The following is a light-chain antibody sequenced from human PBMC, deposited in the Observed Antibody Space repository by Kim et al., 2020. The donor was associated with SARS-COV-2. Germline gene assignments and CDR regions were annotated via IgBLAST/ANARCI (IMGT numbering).Light chain of an antibody. V-gene: IGKV3D-20*01. CDR1: QSVSSRY. J-gene: IGKJ4*01. CDR3: QQYDSSPLT. Sequence: PGERATLSGGASQSVSSRYVAWDQQKPGLAPRLLIYDASNRATGIPDRFSGSGSGTEFTLTISRLEPEDFAVYYCQQYDSSPLTFGGGTKVDIK. CDR2: DAS.